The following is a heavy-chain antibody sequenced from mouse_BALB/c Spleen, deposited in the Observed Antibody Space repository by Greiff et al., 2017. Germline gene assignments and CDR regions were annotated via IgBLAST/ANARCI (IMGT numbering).Heavy chain of an antibody. CDR1: GYAFSSSW. CDR2: IYPGDGDT. Sequence: QVQLKESGPELVKPGASVKISCKASGYAFSSSWMNWVKQRPGQGLEWIGRIYPGDGDTNYNGKFKGKATLTADKSSSTAYMQISSLTSVDSAVYFCARGGYGYDDGYAMDYWGQGTSVTVSS. J-gene: IGHJ4*01. V-gene: IGHV1-82*01. D-gene: IGHD2-2*01. CDR3: ARGGYGYDDGYAMDY.